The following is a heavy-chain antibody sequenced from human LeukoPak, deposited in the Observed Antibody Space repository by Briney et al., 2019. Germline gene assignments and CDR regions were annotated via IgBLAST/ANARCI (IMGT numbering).Heavy chain of an antibody. V-gene: IGHV1-2*02. CDR2: INPNSGGT. CDR3: ARGHTLRSLWLSLYYGMDV. J-gene: IGHJ6*02. D-gene: IGHD5-18*01. Sequence: ASVKVSCKASGYTFTGYYMHWVRQAPGQGLEWMGWINPNSGGTNYAQKFQGRVTMTRDTSISTAYMELSRLRSDDTAVYYCARGHTLRSLWLSLYYGMDVWGQGTTVTVSS. CDR1: GYTFTGYY.